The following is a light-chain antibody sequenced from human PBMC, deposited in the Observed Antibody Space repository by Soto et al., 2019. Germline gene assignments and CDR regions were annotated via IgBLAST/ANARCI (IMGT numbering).Light chain of an antibody. J-gene: IGKJ4*01. CDR3: QQGHTPPLT. CDR1: QSISRY. Sequence: DIQMTQSPSPLSASVGDRVTVTCLASQSISRYLNWYQQKPGNAPKLLIYAASNLQSGVPSRFSGSGSGTDFTLTISSLQPEDFATYFCQQGHTPPLTFGGGTKVDIK. CDR2: AAS. V-gene: IGKV1-39*01.